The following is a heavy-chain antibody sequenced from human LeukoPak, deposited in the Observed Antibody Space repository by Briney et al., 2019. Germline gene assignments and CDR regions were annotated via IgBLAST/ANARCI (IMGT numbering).Heavy chain of an antibody. CDR2: INQNGGVK. D-gene: IGHD6-25*01. CDR3: ATSDDAAGTS. J-gene: IGHJ5*02. CDR1: GFRFSSFW. Sequence: GGSLRLSCAASGFRFSSFWMSWVRQAPGKGLDWVANINQNGGVKHYVDSVKGRFTISRDNAKSSLYLQMTSLRADDTAVYYYATSDDAAGTSWGQGTLVTVSS. V-gene: IGHV3-7*01.